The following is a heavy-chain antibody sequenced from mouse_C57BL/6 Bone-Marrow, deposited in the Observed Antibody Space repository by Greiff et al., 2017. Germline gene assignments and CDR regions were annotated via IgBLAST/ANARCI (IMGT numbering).Heavy chain of an antibody. V-gene: IGHV3-6*01. J-gene: IGHJ2*01. Sequence: EVQLVESGPGLVKPSQSLSLTCSVTGYSITSGYYWNWIRQFPGNKLEWMGYISYDGSNNYNPSLKNRISITRDTSKNQFFLKLNSVTTEDTATYYCARGGGYSNYADYFDYWGQGTTLTVSS. CDR1: GYSITSGYY. CDR2: ISYDGSN. CDR3: ARGGGYSNYADYFDY. D-gene: IGHD2-5*01.